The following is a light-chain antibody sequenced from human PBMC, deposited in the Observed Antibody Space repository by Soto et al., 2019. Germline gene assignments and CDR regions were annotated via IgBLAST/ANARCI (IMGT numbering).Light chain of an antibody. CDR1: RILVHRDGNTY. CDR2: KVS. J-gene: IGKJ2*01. V-gene: IGKV2-30*02. CDR3: MQGTRLPYT. Sequence: DVVMTQSPRSLSVTLGQPASFSCRSSRILVHRDGNTYINWYQQRPGLCPRRLIYKVSNRDSGVPDRFSATGSGTDFTLNISRVDAEDVGVYYCMQGTRLPYTFGQGTKLEIK.